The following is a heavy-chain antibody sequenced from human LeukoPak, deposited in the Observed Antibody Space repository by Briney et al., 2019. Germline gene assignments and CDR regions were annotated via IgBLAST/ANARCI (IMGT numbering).Heavy chain of an antibody. V-gene: IGHV3-23*01. D-gene: IGHD4-17*01. CDR1: GFTFSSYG. CDR2: ISGSGGGT. CDR3: AKDPYGDYVRYFDY. Sequence: GGSLRLSCAASGFTFSSYGMHWVRQAPGKGLEWVSGISGSGGGTYYADSVKGRFTISRDNSKNTLYLQMNSLRAEDTAVYYCAKDPYGDYVRYFDYWGQGTLVTVS. J-gene: IGHJ4*02.